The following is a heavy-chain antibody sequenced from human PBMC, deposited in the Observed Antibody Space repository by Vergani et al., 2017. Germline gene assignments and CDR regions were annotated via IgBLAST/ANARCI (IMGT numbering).Heavy chain of an antibody. Sequence: EVQLVESGGGLVQPGGSLRLSCAASLFTFSRYSMNWVRQAPGKGLEWVSYISSSSSTIYYAASVKGRFTISRDNAKTTLYLQMNSLRAEDTAVYYCARDDQQQLVLGYWGQGTLVTVSS. D-gene: IGHD6-13*01. J-gene: IGHJ4*02. CDR1: LFTFSRYS. CDR3: ARDDQQQLVLGY. V-gene: IGHV3-48*01. CDR2: ISSSSSTI.